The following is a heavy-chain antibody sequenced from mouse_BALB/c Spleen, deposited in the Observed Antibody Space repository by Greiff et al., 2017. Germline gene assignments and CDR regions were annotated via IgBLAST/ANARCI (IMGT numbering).Heavy chain of an antibody. CDR3: ARAPYAMDY. CDR2: IWSGGST. V-gene: IGHV2-4-1*01. Sequence: VQLQQSGPGLVQPSQSLSITCTVSGFSLTSYGVHWVRQSPGKGLEWLGVIWSGGSTDYNAALKSRLSISKDNSKSQVFLKMNSLQTDDTARYYCARAPYAMDYWGQGTSVTVSS. J-gene: IGHJ4*01. CDR1: GFSLTSYG.